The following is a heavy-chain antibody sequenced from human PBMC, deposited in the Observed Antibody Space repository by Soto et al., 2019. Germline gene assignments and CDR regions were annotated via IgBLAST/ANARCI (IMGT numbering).Heavy chain of an antibody. CDR2: IGGSGVNT. V-gene: IGHV3-23*01. J-gene: IGHJ4*02. Sequence: EVQVLESGGGLVQPGGSLRLSCAASGFTFSSYAMSWVRQAPGKGLECVSAIGGSGVNTYYADSVKGRFPVSRDNSKNTLYLQMNSLKAEDSAVYYCAPRWDYWGQGTLVTVSS. CDR3: APRWDY. D-gene: IGHD6-13*01. CDR1: GFTFSSYA.